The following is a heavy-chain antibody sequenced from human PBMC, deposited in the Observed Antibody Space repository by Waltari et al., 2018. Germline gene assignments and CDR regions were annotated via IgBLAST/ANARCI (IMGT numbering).Heavy chain of an antibody. V-gene: IGHV4-4*07. CDR1: GGSLTTYY. D-gene: IGHD2-8*01. CDR2: IYSSGST. J-gene: IGHJ5*02. Sequence: QVQLQESGPGLVKPSETLSLTCSVSGGSLTTYYWGWIRQPAGKGLGWVGRIYSSGSTDTSPSLKSRVTMSVDTSKNQFSLRLSSVTAADTAVYYCARESEGGGEGFYYDPWGQGILVTVSS. CDR3: ARESEGGGEGFYYDP.